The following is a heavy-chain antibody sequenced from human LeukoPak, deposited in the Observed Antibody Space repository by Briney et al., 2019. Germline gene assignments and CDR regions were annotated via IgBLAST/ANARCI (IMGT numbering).Heavy chain of an antibody. J-gene: IGHJ5*02. D-gene: IGHD2-15*01. V-gene: IGHV4-34*01. CDR3: ARAGYCSGGSCYSGAKWFDP. CDR1: GGSISGYY. Sequence: PSETLSLTCAVYGGSISGYYWSWIRQPPGKGLEWIGEINHSGGTNYNPSLKSRVTISVDTSKNQFSLKLRSVTAADTAVYYCARAGYCSGGSCYSGAKWFDPWGQGTLVTVSS. CDR2: INHSGGT.